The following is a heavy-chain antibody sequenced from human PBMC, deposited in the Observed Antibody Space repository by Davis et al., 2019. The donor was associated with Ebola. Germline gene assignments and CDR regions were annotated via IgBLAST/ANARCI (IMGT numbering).Heavy chain of an antibody. V-gene: IGHV3-21*04. CDR2: ISSSSSYI. CDR1: GFTFSSYS. J-gene: IGHJ4*02. CDR3: ARDIALYYDFWSGTFDY. D-gene: IGHD3-3*01. Sequence: GESLKISCAASGFTFSSYSMNWVRQAPGKGLEWVSSISSSSSYIYYADSVKGRFTISRDNAKNSLYLQMNSLRAEDTAVYYCARDIALYYDFWSGTFDYWGQGTLVTVSS.